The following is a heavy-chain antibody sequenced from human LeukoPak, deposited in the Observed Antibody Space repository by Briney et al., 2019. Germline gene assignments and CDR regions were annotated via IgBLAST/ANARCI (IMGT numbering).Heavy chain of an antibody. CDR2: INSDGSST. CDR3: ARDQVRGAYCSGGSCYSGEFDP. CDR1: GFTFSSYW. Sequence: GGSLRLSCAASGFTFSSYWMHWVRQAPGKGLVWVSRINSDGSSTSYADSVKGRFTISRDNAKNTLYLQMNSLRAEDTAVYYCARDQVRGAYCSGGSCYSGEFDPWSQGTLVTVSS. J-gene: IGHJ5*02. D-gene: IGHD2-15*01. V-gene: IGHV3-74*01.